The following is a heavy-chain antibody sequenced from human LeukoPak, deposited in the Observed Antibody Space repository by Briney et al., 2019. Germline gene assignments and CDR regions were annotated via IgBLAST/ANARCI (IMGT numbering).Heavy chain of an antibody. V-gene: IGHV3-7*03. CDR1: GFTSSTYW. J-gene: IGHJ4*02. CDR2: IQHDGSER. D-gene: IGHD6-19*01. Sequence: PGLSLRLSCAASGFTSSTYWMIWVRQAPGKGLEWVANIQHDGSERNYMESVKGRFTIARDNAKKSLYLQMNNLRAEDTAVYYCAAGSGWSSDYWGQGTLVTVSS. CDR3: AAGSGWSSDY.